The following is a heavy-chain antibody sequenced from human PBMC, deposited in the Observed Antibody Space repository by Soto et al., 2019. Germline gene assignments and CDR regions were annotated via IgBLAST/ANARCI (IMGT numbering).Heavy chain of an antibody. D-gene: IGHD1-20*01. V-gene: IGHV3-7*04. CDR2: IKEDGTMT. J-gene: IGHJ4*02. Sequence: VQLVESGGGLVQPGGSLRLSCATSGFSFSSFWMAWVRQAPGKGLEWLANIKEDGTMTYYLESVKGRFTISRHNAKNSLFLHSDSLAADDTGVYYCARDVAYNRRDYWGLGTLVIVSS. CDR1: GFSFSSFW. CDR3: ARDVAYNRRDY.